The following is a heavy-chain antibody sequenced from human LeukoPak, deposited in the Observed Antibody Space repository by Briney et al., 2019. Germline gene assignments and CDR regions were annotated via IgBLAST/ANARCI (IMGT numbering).Heavy chain of an antibody. CDR3: ARATAYCGGDCLDY. D-gene: IGHD2-21*02. J-gene: IGHJ4*02. CDR1: DDSITMYY. Sequence: SETLSLTCSVSDDSITMYYWSWIRQPPGKGLEWIGYIYYSGSTNYNPSLKSRVTISVDTSKNQFSLKLSSVTAADTAVYYCARATAYCGGDCLDYWGQGTLVTVSS. V-gene: IGHV4-59*01. CDR2: IYYSGST.